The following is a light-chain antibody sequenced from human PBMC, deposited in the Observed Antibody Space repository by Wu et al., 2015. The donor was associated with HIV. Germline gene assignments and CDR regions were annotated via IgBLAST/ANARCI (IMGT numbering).Light chain of an antibody. CDR3: QQSYTTPRT. Sequence: DIQMTQSPSSLSASVGDRVTITCRASQSISSYLNWYQEKPGKAPKNLIYGASSLQSGVPSRFSGSGSGTDFTLTISSLQPEDFATYYCQQSYTTPRTFGQGTKVEIK. CDR2: GAS. CDR1: QSISSY. J-gene: IGKJ1*01. V-gene: IGKV1-39*01.